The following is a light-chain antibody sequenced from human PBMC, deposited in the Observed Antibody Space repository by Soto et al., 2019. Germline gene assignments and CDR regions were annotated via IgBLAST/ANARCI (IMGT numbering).Light chain of an antibody. CDR2: GIS. CDR3: MQTVQHTWT. CDR1: QSLVFSDGKTY. V-gene: IGKV2D-29*01. Sequence: DIVLTQTPLSLSVTPGQPASISCKSSQSLVFSDGKTYFYWYLQKAGQPPQLLIHGISNRFSGVTDRFSGSGSGTDFTLTISRVEAEDAGVDYCMQTVQHTWTFGQGTKVEV. J-gene: IGKJ1*01.